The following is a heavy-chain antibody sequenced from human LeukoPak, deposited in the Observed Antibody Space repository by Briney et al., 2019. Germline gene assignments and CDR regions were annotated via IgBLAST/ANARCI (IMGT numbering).Heavy chain of an antibody. J-gene: IGHJ4*02. CDR2: ISGSGGST. CDR1: GFTFSSYA. D-gene: IGHD5-18*01. V-gene: IGHV3-23*01. Sequence: GGSLRLSCAAPGFTFSSYAMSWVRQAPGKGLEWVSAISGSGGSTYYADSVKGRFTISRDNSKNTLYLQMNSLRAEDTAVYYCAKDLLVRGYSRYFDYWGQGTLVTVSS. CDR3: AKDLLVRGYSRYFDY.